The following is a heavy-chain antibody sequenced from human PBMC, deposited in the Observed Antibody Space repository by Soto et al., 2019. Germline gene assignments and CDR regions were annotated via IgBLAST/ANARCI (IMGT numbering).Heavy chain of an antibody. CDR3: AAGGHLWFGEFNY. Sequence: SETLSLTCTVSGGSISSYYWSWIRQPPGKGLEWIGYIYYSGSTNYNPSLKSRVTISVDTSKNQLSLKLSSVTAADTAVYYCAAGGHLWFGEFNYWGQGTLVTVSS. CDR2: IYYSGST. V-gene: IGHV4-59*08. J-gene: IGHJ4*02. CDR1: GGSISSYY. D-gene: IGHD3-10*01.